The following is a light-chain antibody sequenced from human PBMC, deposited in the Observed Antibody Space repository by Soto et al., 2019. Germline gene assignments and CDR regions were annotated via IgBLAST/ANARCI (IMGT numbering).Light chain of an antibody. Sequence: QSVLTQPPSASGTPGQRVTISCSGSSSNIGSHNVYWYQQLPGTAPKLLIYKINQRPSGVPDRFSGSKSGTSASLAVSGLRSEDEADYYCAVWDDNLSGVVFGGGTKLTVL. V-gene: IGLV1-47*01. CDR3: AVWDDNLSGVV. CDR1: SSNIGSHN. J-gene: IGLJ2*01. CDR2: KIN.